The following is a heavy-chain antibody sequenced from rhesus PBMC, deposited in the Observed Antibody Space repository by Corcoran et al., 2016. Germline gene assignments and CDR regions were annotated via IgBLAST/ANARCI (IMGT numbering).Heavy chain of an antibody. Sequence: EVQLVQSGAEVKKPGAAVRISCKAYGYNFTDYYLHWVRQAPGKGLEWMGRVDPEDAETIHAQKFQDRVTLTANSYTSTAYMELSSLRSEDTAVYYCATGAPGIALDYWCQGVLVTVSS. CDR3: ATGAPGIALDY. D-gene: IGHD5-42*01. V-gene: IGHV1-111*02. J-gene: IGHJ4*01. CDR1: GYNFTDYY. CDR2: VDPEDAET.